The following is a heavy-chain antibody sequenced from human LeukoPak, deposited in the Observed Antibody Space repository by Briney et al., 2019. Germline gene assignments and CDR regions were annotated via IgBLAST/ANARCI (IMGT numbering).Heavy chain of an antibody. CDR3: ARPGSYLNDY. CDR1: GFTFSNYW. J-gene: IGHJ4*02. Sequence: PGGSLRLSCAASGFTFSNYWMTRVRQAPGKGLEWVANINQDGSQKDYVDSVKGRFTVSRDNARNSLYLQMNTLRAEDTAVYYCARPGSYLNDYWGQGTLVTVSS. CDR2: INQDGSQK. V-gene: IGHV3-7*04. D-gene: IGHD1-26*01.